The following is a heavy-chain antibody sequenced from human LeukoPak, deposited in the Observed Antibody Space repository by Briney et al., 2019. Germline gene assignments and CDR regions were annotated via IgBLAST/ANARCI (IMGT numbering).Heavy chain of an antibody. J-gene: IGHJ6*02. CDR1: GGTFSSYA. V-gene: IGHV1-69*13. D-gene: IGHD4-23*01. Sequence: ASVKVSCKASGGTFSSYAISWVRQAPGQGLEWMGGIIPIFGTANCAQKFQGRVTITADESTSTAYVELSSLRSEDTAVYYCASAQYYGGNSVMYYYYYGMDVWGQGTTVTVSS. CDR2: IIPIFGTA. CDR3: ASAQYYGGNSVMYYYYYGMDV.